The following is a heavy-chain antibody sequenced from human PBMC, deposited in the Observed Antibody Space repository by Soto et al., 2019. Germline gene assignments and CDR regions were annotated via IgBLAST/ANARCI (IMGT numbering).Heavy chain of an antibody. CDR3: AREAAAGYWYFDL. V-gene: IGHV3-21*01. Sequence: VQLGESGGGLVKPGRSLRLSCAASGFTFSSYSMNWVRQAPGKGLEWVSSISSSSSYIYYADSVKGRFTISRDNAKNSLYLQMNSLRAEDTAVYYCAREAAAGYWYFDLWGRGTLVTVSS. J-gene: IGHJ2*01. CDR2: ISSSSSYI. D-gene: IGHD6-13*01. CDR1: GFTFSSYS.